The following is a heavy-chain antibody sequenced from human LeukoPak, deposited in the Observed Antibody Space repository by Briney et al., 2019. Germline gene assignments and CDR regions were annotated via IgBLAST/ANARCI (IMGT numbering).Heavy chain of an antibody. CDR1: GFTFSSYA. V-gene: IGHV3-23*01. CDR3: AKDQMGITIFGVVTSFGDY. J-gene: IGHJ4*02. CDR2: ISGSGGST. D-gene: IGHD3-3*01. Sequence: GGSLRLSCAASGFTFSSYAMSWVRQAPGKGLEWVSAISGSGGSTYYADSVKGRFTISRDNSKNTLYLQMNSLRAEDTAVYYCAKDQMGITIFGVVTSFGDYWGQGTLVTVSS.